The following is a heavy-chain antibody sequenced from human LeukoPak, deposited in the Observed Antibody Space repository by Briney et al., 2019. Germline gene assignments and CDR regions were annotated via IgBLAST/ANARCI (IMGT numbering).Heavy chain of an antibody. D-gene: IGHD5-24*01. CDR1: GYTFTSYD. CDR2: MNPNSGNT. V-gene: IGHV1-8*01. CDR3: ARGVRWLQSLDY. J-gene: IGHJ4*02. Sequence: ASVKVSCKASGYTFTSYDINWVRQATGQGLKWMGWMNPNSGNTGYAQKFQGRVTMTRNTSISTAYLELSSLRSEDTAVYYCARGVRWLQSLDYWGQGTLVTVSS.